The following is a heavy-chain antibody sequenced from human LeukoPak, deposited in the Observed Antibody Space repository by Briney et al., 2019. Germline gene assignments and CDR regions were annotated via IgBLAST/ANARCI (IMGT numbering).Heavy chain of an antibody. Sequence: KPSETLSLTCTVSGGSISSYYWSWIRQPAGKGLEWIGRIYTSGSTNYNPSLKSRVTMSVDTSKNQFSLKLSSVTAADTAVYYCAREIPGYCSSTSCLSVLDYWGQGTLVTVSS. CDR1: GGSISSYY. CDR2: IYTSGST. V-gene: IGHV4-4*07. J-gene: IGHJ4*02. D-gene: IGHD2-2*03. CDR3: AREIPGYCSSTSCLSVLDY.